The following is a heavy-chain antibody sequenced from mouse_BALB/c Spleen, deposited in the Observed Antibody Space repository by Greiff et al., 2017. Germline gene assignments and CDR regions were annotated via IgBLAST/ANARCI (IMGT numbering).Heavy chain of an antibody. CDR2: IWAGGST. V-gene: IGHV2-9*02. CDR1: GFSLTSYG. D-gene: IGHD4-1*01. CDR3: ARDTFTGKGT. Sequence: QVQLKESGPGLVAPSQSLSITCTVSGFSLTSYGVHWVRQPPGKGLEWLGVIWAGGSTNYNSALMSRLSISKDNSKSQVFLKMNSLQTDDTAMYYCARDTFTGKGTWGQGTLVTVSA. J-gene: IGHJ3*01.